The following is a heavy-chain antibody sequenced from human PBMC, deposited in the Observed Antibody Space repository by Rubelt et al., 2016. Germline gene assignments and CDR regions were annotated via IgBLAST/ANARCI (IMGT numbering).Heavy chain of an antibody. D-gene: IGHD3-3*01. CDR1: GFTFSAYS. CDR2: ISGSGERT. J-gene: IGHJ4*02. Sequence: EVQLVESGGGLVKPGGSLRLSCAASGFTFSAYSMHWVRQAPGKGLEWVSSISGSGERTFYADSVKGRFTISRDNSKNTLYVEMNSLRAEDTAIYFWAKPRAIFGVVDGNDYWGQGTRVTVSS. V-gene: IGHV3-23*04. CDR3: AKPRAIFGVVDGNDY.